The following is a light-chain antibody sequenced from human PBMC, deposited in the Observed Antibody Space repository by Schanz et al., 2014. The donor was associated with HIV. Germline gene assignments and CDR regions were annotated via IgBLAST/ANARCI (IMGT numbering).Light chain of an antibody. Sequence: QSALTQPASVSGSPGQSITISCTGTSSDVGGYNYVSWYQQHPGKAPKRIIYEVNKRPSGVPDRFSGSKSGNTASLTISGLQAEDEADYYCCSFAGTIWVFGGGTKLTVL. CDR2: EVN. CDR3: CSFAGTIWV. J-gene: IGLJ3*02. V-gene: IGLV2-14*03. CDR1: SSDVGGYNY.